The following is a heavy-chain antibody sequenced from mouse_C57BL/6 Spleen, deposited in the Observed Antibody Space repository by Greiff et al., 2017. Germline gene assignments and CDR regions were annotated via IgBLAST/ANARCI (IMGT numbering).Heavy chain of an antibody. Sequence: VQLKESGPELVKPGDSVKISCKASGYSFTGYFMNWVMPSHGKSLEWIGRINPYNGDTFYNQKFKGKATLTVDKSSSTAHMELQSLTSEDSAVYYCARGYGFGPHWDFDVWGTGTTVTVSS. CDR2: INPYNGDT. CDR1: GYSFTGYF. V-gene: IGHV1-20*01. J-gene: IGHJ1*03. CDR3: ARGYGFGPHWDFDV. D-gene: IGHD1-1*01.